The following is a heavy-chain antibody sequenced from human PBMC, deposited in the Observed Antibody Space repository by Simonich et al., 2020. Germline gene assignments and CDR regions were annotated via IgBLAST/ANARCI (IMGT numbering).Heavy chain of an antibody. CDR3: ARKRFLEWFFDY. CDR2: ISSSSSYI. V-gene: IGHV3-21*01. J-gene: IGHJ4*02. D-gene: IGHD3-3*01. CDR1: GFTFSSYS. Sequence: EVQLVESGGGLVKPGGSLRLSCAASGFTFSSYSMNWVRQAPGKGRGWDSSISSSSSYIYYADSVKGRFTISRDNAKNSLYLQMNSLRAEDTAVYYCARKRFLEWFFDYWGQGTLVTVSS.